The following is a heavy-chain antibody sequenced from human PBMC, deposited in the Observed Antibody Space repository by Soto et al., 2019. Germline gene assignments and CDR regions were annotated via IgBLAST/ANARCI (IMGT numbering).Heavy chain of an antibody. J-gene: IGHJ5*02. CDR3: ARDFRDGINPDGGDFDP. CDR1: GFTFSSYA. V-gene: IGHV3-30-3*01. D-gene: IGHD3-10*01. CDR2: ISYDGANK. Sequence: GGSLRLSCAASGFTFSSYAMHWVRQAPGKGLEWVAVISYDGANKYYADSVKGRFTISRDNSNNTLYLQMNSLRAEDTAVYFCARDFRDGINPDGGDFDPWGQGTQVTVSS.